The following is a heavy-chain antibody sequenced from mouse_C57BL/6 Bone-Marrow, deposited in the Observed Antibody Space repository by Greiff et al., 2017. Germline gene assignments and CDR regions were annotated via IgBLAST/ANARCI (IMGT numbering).Heavy chain of an antibody. J-gene: IGHJ1*03. CDR1: GFSLTSYG. D-gene: IGHD2-5*01. V-gene: IGHV2-4*01. CDR2: IWHGGST. CDR3: AKMDSNYVDWYFDV. Sequence: QVQLQQSGPGLVQPSQSLSITCTVSGFSLTSYGVHWVRQPPGKGLEWLGVIWHGGSTDYNAAFISRLGISKDNSKSQVFFKMNSLQADDTAIYYCAKMDSNYVDWYFDVWGTGTTVTVSS.